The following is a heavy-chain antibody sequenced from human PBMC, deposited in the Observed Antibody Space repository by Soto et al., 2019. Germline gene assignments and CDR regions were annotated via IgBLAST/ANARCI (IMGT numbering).Heavy chain of an antibody. CDR1: GYSFTSYW. J-gene: IGHJ6*02. V-gene: IGHV5-51*01. Sequence: PVASLKISCKVSGYSFTSYWSGWVRQMPGKGLEWMGIIYPGDSDTRYSPSVQGQVTISADKSISTAYLQWSSLKASDTAMYYCARVGYCSSTSCYTTASYYYYYGMDVWGQGTTVTVSS. CDR2: IYPGDSDT. D-gene: IGHD2-2*02. CDR3: ARVGYCSSTSCYTTASYYYYYGMDV.